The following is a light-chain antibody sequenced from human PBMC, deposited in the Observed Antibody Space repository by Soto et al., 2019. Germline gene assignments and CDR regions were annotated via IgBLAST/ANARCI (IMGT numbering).Light chain of an antibody. J-gene: IGKJ2*01. CDR1: QSIGGW. CDR2: ASS. V-gene: IGKV1-5*03. Sequence: DIQMTQSPSTLSASVGDRVTITCRASQSIGGWLAWYQQKPGKAPKLLIFASSGLESGVPSRFGGGGSGTEDTLTISSLQPDDFATYYCQQYDSYPYTFGQGTKLEIK. CDR3: QQYDSYPYT.